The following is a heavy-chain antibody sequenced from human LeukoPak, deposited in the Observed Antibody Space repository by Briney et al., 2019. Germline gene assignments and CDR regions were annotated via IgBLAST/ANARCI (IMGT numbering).Heavy chain of an antibody. Sequence: GGSLGLSCAASGFTDSRNYMSWVRQAPGKGLEWVSVIYSGGSTHYADSVKGRFTISRDNSKNTLYLQMNSLRAEDTAVYYCARASAEPVDYFHYWGQGTLVTVSS. J-gene: IGHJ4*02. V-gene: IGHV3-66*01. D-gene: IGHD6-19*01. CDR1: GFTDSRNY. CDR2: IYSGGST. CDR3: ARASAEPVDYFHY.